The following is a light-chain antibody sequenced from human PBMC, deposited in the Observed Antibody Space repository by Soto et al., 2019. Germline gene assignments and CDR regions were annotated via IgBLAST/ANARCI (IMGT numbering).Light chain of an antibody. Sequence: QSALTQPASVSGYPGQSSTIACPRTSSDVGGYNYVSWYQQHSGTAPKLMIYEVSNRTSGVSNRFSGSKSVNTASLPISGLQAEVEADYYGSSSTSSSRPVFGGGTNLTVL. CDR1: SSDVGGYNY. J-gene: IGLJ2*01. CDR3: SSSTSSSRPV. CDR2: EVS. V-gene: IGLV2-14*01.